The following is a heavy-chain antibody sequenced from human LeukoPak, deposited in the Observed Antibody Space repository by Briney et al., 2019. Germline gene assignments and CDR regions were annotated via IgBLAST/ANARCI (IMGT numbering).Heavy chain of an antibody. CDR2: IKQDGSEK. J-gene: IGHJ1*01. V-gene: IGHV3-7*01. D-gene: IGHD3-22*01. Sequence: GGSLRLSCAASGFTFSSYWMSWVRQAPGKGLEWVANIKQDGSEKYYVDSVKGRFTISRDNAKNSLYLQMNSLRAEDTAVYYCARQTPQGLLQGYFQHWGQGTLVTVSS. CDR1: GFTFSSYW. CDR3: ARQTPQGLLQGYFQH.